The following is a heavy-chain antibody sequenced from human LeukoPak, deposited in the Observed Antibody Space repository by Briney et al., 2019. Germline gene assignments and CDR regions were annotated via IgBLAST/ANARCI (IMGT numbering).Heavy chain of an antibody. Sequence: ASVKVSCKASGGTFSSYAISWVRQAPGQGLEWMGGIIPIFGTANYAQKFRGRVTITADRSTRTAYMELRSLRSDDTAVYYCARRATPYYMDVWGKGTTVTISS. CDR2: IIPIFGTA. J-gene: IGHJ6*03. CDR1: GGTFSSYA. D-gene: IGHD1-26*01. V-gene: IGHV1-69*06. CDR3: ARRATPYYMDV.